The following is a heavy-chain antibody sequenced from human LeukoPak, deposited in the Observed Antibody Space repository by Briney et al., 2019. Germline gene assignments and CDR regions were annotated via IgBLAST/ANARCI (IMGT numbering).Heavy chain of an antibody. J-gene: IGHJ4*02. CDR1: GFTFSTSW. CDR3: ARDAGWGYYDL. CDR2: IDKHGSGK. V-gene: IGHV3-7*01. Sequence: GGSLGLSCVASGFTFSTSWVTWVRQAPGKGLEWVANIDKHGSGKYYVDSVKGRFAISRDYASNSVFLRMDSLRAEDTSVYYCARDAGWGYYDLWGQGTPVTVSS. D-gene: IGHD1-26*01.